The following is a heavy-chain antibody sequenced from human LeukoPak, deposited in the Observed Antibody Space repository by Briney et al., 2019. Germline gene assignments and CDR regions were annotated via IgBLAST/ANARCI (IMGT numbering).Heavy chain of an antibody. J-gene: IGHJ4*02. Sequence: SQTLSLTCAISGDSVSSNGASWNWIRQSPSRGLEWLGRTYYRSQQWHSDYAPSVKGRITLNPNTSKNQFSLQLNSMTPEDTAVYYCGRETDFGVVTNWGQGTLVTVSS. CDR2: TYYRSQQWHS. CDR1: GDSVSSNGAS. V-gene: IGHV6-1*01. D-gene: IGHD3-3*01. CDR3: GRETDFGVVTN.